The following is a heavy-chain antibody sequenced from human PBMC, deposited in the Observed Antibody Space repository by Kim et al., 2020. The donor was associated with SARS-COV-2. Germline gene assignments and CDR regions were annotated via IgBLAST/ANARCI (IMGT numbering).Heavy chain of an antibody. Sequence: LTSRVTISVDTSKNQFSLRLGSLTAADTAVYYCARERLLDDSRDYYGMDVWGQGTTVTVSS. V-gene: IGHV4-31*02. D-gene: IGHD3-22*01. CDR3: ARERLLDDSRDYYGMDV. J-gene: IGHJ6*02.